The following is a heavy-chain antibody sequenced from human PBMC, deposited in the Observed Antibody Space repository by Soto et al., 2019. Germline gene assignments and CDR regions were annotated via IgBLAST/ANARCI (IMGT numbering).Heavy chain of an antibody. J-gene: IGHJ3*02. Sequence: ASVKVSCKASGYTFTGYYMHWVRQAPGQGLEWMGWINPNSGGTNYAQKFQGRVTMTRDTSISTAYMELSRLRSDDTAVYYCARPAYYYDSSGYSYAFDIWGQGTMVTVSS. CDR3: ARPAYYYDSSGYSYAFDI. D-gene: IGHD3-22*01. CDR2: INPNSGGT. V-gene: IGHV1-2*02. CDR1: GYTFTGYY.